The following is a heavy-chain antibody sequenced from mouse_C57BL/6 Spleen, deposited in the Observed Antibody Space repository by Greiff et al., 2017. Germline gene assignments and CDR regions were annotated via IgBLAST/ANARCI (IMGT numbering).Heavy chain of an antibody. CDR3: ASAYNSDVGFAY. CDR1: GYTFTDYY. CDR2: IYPGSGNT. D-gene: IGHD2-12*01. V-gene: IGHV1-76*01. Sequence: VKLQESGAELVRPGASVKLSCKASGYTFTDYYINWVKQRPGQGLEWIARIYPGSGNTYYNAKFKGKATMTADTSSSTAYMQLSSLTSADSAVYFCASAYNSDVGFAYWGQGTLVTVSA. J-gene: IGHJ3*01.